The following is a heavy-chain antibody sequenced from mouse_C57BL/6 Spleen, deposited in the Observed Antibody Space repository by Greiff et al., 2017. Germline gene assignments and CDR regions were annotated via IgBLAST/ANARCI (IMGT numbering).Heavy chain of an antibody. V-gene: IGHV1-61*01. Sequence: QVQLQQPGAELVRPGSSVKLSCKASGYTFTSYWMDWVKQRPGQGLEWIGNIYPSDSETHYNQKFKDKATLTVDKASSTAYMQLSSLTSEDSAVYYCARSADSAGYWFADWGQGTLVTVSA. CDR1: GYTFTSYW. CDR2: IYPSDSET. D-gene: IGHD3-2*02. J-gene: IGHJ3*01. CDR3: ARSADSAGYWFAD.